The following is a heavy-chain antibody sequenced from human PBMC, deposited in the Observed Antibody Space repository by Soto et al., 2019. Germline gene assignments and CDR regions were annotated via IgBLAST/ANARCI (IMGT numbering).Heavy chain of an antibody. Sequence: QVQLQESGPGLVKPSETLSLTCTVSGGSISGYYWSWIRQPPGKGLEWIGYISYSGSTNHNPSLKGRVTPSVDTSKNQFSLKLSSVTAADTAVYYCARAWGGNVFDFWGQGTLVTVSS. V-gene: IGHV4-59*08. CDR3: ARAWGGNVFDF. J-gene: IGHJ4*02. D-gene: IGHD3-16*01. CDR2: ISYSGST. CDR1: GGSISGYY.